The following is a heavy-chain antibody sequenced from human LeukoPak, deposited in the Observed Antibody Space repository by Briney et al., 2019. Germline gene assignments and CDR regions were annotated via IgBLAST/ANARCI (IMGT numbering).Heavy chain of an antibody. D-gene: IGHD6-13*01. V-gene: IGHV3-21*01. J-gene: IGHJ1*01. Sequence: GGSLRLSCAASGFTFSTYTMNWVRQSPGKGLEWVSSISGGSNYIYYADSVKGRFTISRDNAKNSLFLQMNSLRAEDTAVYYCARDFGDSSEYFQHWGQGTLVTVSS. CDR3: ARDFGDSSEYFQH. CDR1: GFTFSTYT. CDR2: ISGGSNYI.